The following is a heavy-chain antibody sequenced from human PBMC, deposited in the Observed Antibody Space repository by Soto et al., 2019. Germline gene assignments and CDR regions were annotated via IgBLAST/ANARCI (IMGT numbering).Heavy chain of an antibody. CDR2: IYHSGST. D-gene: IGHD6-6*01. Sequence: QLQLQESGSGLVKPSQTLSLTCAVSGGSISSGGYSWSWIRQPPGKGLEWIGYIYHSGSTYYNPSLKSQVTISVDRSKNQFPLKLSSVTAADTAVYYCARYSSSWAFFDYWGQGTLVTVSS. V-gene: IGHV4-30-2*01. CDR3: ARYSSSWAFFDY. CDR1: GGSISSGGYS. J-gene: IGHJ4*02.